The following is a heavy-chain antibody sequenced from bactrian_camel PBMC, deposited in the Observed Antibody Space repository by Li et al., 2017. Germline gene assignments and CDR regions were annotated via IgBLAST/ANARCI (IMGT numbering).Heavy chain of an antibody. D-gene: IGHD5*01. CDR3: ATGCTQIRRGAKRPERYTN. Sequence: HVQLVESGGGSVQAGGSLRLSCAPSGYYYVSPCMGWFRQAPGKEREGVAAFDTDGTIIYADAVKGRFTISKDDANNTLYLQMDSLKFEDTAMYYCATGCTQIRRGAKRPERYTNWGQGTQVTVS. J-gene: IGHJ4*01. V-gene: IGHV3S55*01. CDR2: FDTDGTI. CDR1: GYYYVSPC.